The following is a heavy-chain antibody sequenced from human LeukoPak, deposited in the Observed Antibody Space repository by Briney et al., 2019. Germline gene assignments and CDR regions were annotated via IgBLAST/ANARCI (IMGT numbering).Heavy chain of an antibody. D-gene: IGHD4-17*01. V-gene: IGHV4-4*07. Sequence: SETLSLTCTVSGGSISSYYWSWIRQPAGKGLEWIGRINTSGNTNYNPPLKSRVTMSVDTSKNQFSLKLTSVTAADTAVYYCARAGDYGDYVGWFDPWGQGTLVTVSS. J-gene: IGHJ5*02. CDR3: ARAGDYGDYVGWFDP. CDR2: INTSGNT. CDR1: GGSISSYY.